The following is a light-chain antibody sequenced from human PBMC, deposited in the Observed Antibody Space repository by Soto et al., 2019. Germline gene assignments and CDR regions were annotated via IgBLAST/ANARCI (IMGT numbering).Light chain of an antibody. Sequence: DIQMTQSPSSLSASVGDRVTITCRASQSISNFLNWYQQKPGKAPKLLIYAASSLQSGVPSRFSGSGSGTDFTLTISSLQPEDFATYYCQQSSTSLPTWTFGQVTKVEIK. CDR1: QSISNF. CDR3: QQSSTSLPTWT. J-gene: IGKJ1*01. CDR2: AAS. V-gene: IGKV1-39*01.